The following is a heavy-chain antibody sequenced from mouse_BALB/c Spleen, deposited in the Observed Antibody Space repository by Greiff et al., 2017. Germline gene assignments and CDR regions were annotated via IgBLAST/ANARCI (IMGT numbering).Heavy chain of an antibody. Sequence: EVQRVESGGGLVQPGGSRKLSCAASGFTFSSFGMHWVRQAPEKGLEWVAYISSGSSTIYYADTVKGRFTISRDNPKNTLFLQMTSLRSEDTAMYYCAREGGLLLFAYWGQGTVVTVSA. J-gene: IGHJ3*01. CDR1: GFTFSSFG. D-gene: IGHD2-3*01. CDR3: AREGGLLLFAY. V-gene: IGHV5-17*02. CDR2: ISSGSSTI.